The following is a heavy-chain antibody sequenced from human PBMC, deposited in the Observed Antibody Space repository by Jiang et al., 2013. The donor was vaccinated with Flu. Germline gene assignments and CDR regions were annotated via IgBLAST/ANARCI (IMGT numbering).Heavy chain of an antibody. CDR3: ARIVATTDFIDY. V-gene: IGHV4-30-4*01. D-gene: IGHD5-12*01. CDR2: IYYSGST. CDR1: GGSISSGDYY. J-gene: IGHJ4*02. Sequence: GPGLVKPSQTLSLTCTVSGGSISSGDYYWSWIRQPPGKGLEWIGYIYYSGSTYYNPSLKSRVTISVDTSKNQFSLKLSSVTAADTAVYYCARIVATTDFIDYWGQGNPGHRLL.